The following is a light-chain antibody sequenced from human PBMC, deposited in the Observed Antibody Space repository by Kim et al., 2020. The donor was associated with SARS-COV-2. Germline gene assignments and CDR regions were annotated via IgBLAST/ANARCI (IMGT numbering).Light chain of an antibody. Sequence: EIVLTQSPATLSLSPGERATLSCRASQSVSSYLAWYQQKPGQAPRLLIYDASNRATGIPARFSGSGSGTDFTLTISSLEPGDSAVYYCQQRSNWPPLTFGQGTRLGIK. CDR2: DAS. CDR1: QSVSSY. J-gene: IGKJ5*01. CDR3: QQRSNWPPLT. V-gene: IGKV3-11*01.